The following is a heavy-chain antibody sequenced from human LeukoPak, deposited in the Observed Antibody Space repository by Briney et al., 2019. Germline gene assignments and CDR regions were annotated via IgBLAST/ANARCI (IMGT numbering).Heavy chain of an antibody. CDR2: IYYSGSI. CDR3: VRRDNTGWNYFDY. V-gene: IGHV4-59*08. J-gene: IGHJ4*02. D-gene: IGHD6-19*01. Sequence: GTLSLTCTVSGDSINSHYWSWIRQPPGKGLEWIGDIYYSGSINYNPYLKSRVTISVDTSKNLLSLKLTSVLAADTAIYYCVRRDNTGWNYFDYWGQGILVSVPS. CDR1: GDSINSHY.